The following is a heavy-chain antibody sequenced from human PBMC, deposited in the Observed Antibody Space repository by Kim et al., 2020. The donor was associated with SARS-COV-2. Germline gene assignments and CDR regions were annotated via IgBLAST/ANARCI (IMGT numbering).Heavy chain of an antibody. Sequence: ASVKVSCKASGYTFTSYGISWVRQAPGQGLEWMGWISAYNGNTNYAQKLQGRVTMTTDTSTSTAYMELRSLRSDDTAVYYCARDHHIVVVPARDFYYWGQGTLVTVSS. CDR3: ARDHHIVVVPARDFYY. CDR1: GYTFTSYG. D-gene: IGHD2-2*01. CDR2: ISAYNGNT. V-gene: IGHV1-18*01. J-gene: IGHJ4*02.